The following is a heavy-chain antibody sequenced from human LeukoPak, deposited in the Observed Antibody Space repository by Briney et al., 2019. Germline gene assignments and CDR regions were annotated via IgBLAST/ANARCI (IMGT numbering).Heavy chain of an antibody. D-gene: IGHD6-19*01. CDR3: ARDELADTRVHDS. CDR1: GFTFSSYS. Sequence: SGGSLRLSCAASGFTFSSYSMNWVRQAPGKGLEWVSSISSSSNYIYYADSMKGRFTISRDNAKNSLYLQMNSLRAEDTAVYYCARDELADTRVHDSWGQGTLVTVSS. V-gene: IGHV3-21*01. J-gene: IGHJ4*02. CDR2: ISSSSNYI.